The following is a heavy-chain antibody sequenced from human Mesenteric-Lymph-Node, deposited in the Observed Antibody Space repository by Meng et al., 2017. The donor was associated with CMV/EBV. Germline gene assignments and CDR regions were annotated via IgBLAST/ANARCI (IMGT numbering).Heavy chain of an antibody. CDR3: AKETYSY. J-gene: IGHJ4*02. V-gene: IGHV3-21*06. CDR1: GFSLSTYT. D-gene: IGHD4-11*01. CDR2: ISSSGGFI. Sequence: ETLSLTCAASGFSLSTYTIDWVRQAPGKGLEWVSSISSSGGFIYLRDSVKGRFTMSRDNANNTVYLQMNSLRAEDTAVYYCAKETYSYWGQGTLVTVSS.